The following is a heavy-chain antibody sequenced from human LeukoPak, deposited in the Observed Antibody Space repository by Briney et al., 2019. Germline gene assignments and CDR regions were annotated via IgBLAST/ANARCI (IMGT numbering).Heavy chain of an antibody. CDR3: ARDPGYYDSSGYYHMYYFDY. J-gene: IGHJ4*02. CDR2: INAGNGNT. V-gene: IGHV1-3*01. CDR1: GYTFTSYA. D-gene: IGHD3-22*01. Sequence: ASVKVSCKASGYTFTSYAMHWVRQAPGQRLEWMGWINAGNGNTKYSQKFQGRVTITRDTSASTAYMELSSLRSEDTAVYYCARDPGYYDSSGYYHMYYFDYWGQGTLVTVSS.